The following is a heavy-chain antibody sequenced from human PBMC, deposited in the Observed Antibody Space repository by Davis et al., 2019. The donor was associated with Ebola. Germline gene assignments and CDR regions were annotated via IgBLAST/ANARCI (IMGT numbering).Heavy chain of an antibody. Sequence: GESLKISCVASGFTFSTYWMTWVRQAPRMGLEWVANIKEDGSEKRYVGSVKGRFTISRDNAKNSLYLQMSSLRAEDTAIYYCARVKCGSASCVNGDSFDPWGQGTLVTVSS. V-gene: IGHV3-7*01. CDR1: GFTFSTYW. J-gene: IGHJ5*02. D-gene: IGHD2-2*01. CDR3: ARVKCGSASCVNGDSFDP. CDR2: IKEDGSEK.